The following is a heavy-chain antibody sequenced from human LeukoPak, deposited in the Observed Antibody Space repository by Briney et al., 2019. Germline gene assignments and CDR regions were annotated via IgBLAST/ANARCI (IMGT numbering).Heavy chain of an antibody. J-gene: IGHJ4*02. D-gene: IGHD3-22*01. CDR2: IYYSGST. V-gene: IGHV4-59*12. CDR1: GGSISSYY. CDR3: ARGDSSGYSYYFDY. Sequence: SETLSLTCTVSGGSISSYYWSWIRQPPGKGLEWIGYIYYSGSTYYNPSLKSRVTISVDTSKNQFSLKLSSVTAADTAVYYCARGDSSGYSYYFDYWGQGTLVTVSS.